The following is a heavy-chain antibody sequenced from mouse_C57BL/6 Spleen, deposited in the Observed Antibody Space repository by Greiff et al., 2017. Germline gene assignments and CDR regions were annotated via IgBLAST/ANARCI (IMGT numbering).Heavy chain of an antibody. Sequence: EVKLVESGGGLVKPGGSLKLSCAASGFTFSSYAMSWVRQTPEKRLEWVATVSDGGSYTYYPDNVQGRFTISRDNAKNNLYLQMSHLKSEDTAMYYCARAGRTPYWYFDVWGTGTTVTVSS. CDR1: GFTFSSYA. V-gene: IGHV5-4*03. CDR3: ARAGRTPYWYFDV. CDR2: VSDGGSYT. J-gene: IGHJ1*03.